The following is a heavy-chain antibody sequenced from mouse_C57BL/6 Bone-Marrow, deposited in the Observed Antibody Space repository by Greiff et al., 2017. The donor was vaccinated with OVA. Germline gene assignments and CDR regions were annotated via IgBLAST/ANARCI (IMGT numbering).Heavy chain of an antibody. Sequence: VKLVESGAELARPGASVKLSCKASGYTFTSYGISWVKQRTGQGLEWIGEIYPRSGNTYYNEKFKGKATLTADKSSSTAYMELRSLTSEDSAVYFCARSTYDGYYVAWFAYWGQGTLVTVSA. J-gene: IGHJ3*01. CDR2: IYPRSGNT. CDR1: GYTFTSYG. CDR3: ARSTYDGYYVAWFAY. D-gene: IGHD2-3*01. V-gene: IGHV1-81*01.